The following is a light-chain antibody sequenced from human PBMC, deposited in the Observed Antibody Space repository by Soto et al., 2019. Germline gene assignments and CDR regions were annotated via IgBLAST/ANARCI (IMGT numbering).Light chain of an antibody. CDR2: AAS. Sequence: AIQVTHYPSSLSASVRDRATITCRASHGIRKDLGWYQQKPGKAPKLLIYAASSLQSGVPSRFSGSVSVSDFTLTISSLQPEDFATYYCLQDYDYPKTFGQGTKVHIK. J-gene: IGKJ1*01. CDR3: LQDYDYPKT. V-gene: IGKV1-6*01. CDR1: HGIRKD.